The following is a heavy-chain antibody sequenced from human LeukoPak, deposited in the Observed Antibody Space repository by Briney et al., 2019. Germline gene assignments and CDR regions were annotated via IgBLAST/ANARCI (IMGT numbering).Heavy chain of an antibody. Sequence: ASVKVSCKTSGGTFISYAISWVRQAPGQGVEWMGGIIPIFGTANYAQKFQGRVTITTDESTSTAYMELSSLRSEDTAVYYCARGDPQNSGSYYPFGYWGQGTLVTVSS. CDR1: GGTFISYA. CDR3: ARGDPQNSGSYYPFGY. D-gene: IGHD1-26*01. J-gene: IGHJ4*02. CDR2: IIPIFGTA. V-gene: IGHV1-69*05.